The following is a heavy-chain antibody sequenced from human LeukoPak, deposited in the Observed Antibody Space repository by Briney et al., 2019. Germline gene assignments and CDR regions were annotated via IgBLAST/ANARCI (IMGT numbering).Heavy chain of an antibody. Sequence: GGSLRLSCAASGFTFDDYGMSWVRQAPGKGLEWVSGINWNGGSTGYADSVKGRFTISRDNAKNSLYPQMNSLRAEDTALYHCARTTVTTKDPYHFDYWGQGTLVTVSS. CDR2: INWNGGST. D-gene: IGHD4-17*01. V-gene: IGHV3-20*01. CDR1: GFTFDDYG. CDR3: ARTTVTTKDPYHFDY. J-gene: IGHJ4*02.